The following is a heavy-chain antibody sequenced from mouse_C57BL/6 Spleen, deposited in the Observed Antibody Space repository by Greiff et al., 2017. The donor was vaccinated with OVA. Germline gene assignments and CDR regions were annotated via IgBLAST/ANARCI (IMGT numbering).Heavy chain of an antibody. V-gene: IGHV2-2*01. Sequence: VQLQQSGPGLVQPSQSLSITCPVSGFSLPSYGVHGFRQSPGKGLEWLGVIWSGGSTDYNAAFISRLSISKDNSKSQVFFKMNSLQADDTAIYYCARNSGTVVARYFDVWGTGTTVTVSS. J-gene: IGHJ1*03. CDR1: GFSLPSYG. D-gene: IGHD1-1*01. CDR2: IWSGGST. CDR3: ARNSGTVVARYFDV.